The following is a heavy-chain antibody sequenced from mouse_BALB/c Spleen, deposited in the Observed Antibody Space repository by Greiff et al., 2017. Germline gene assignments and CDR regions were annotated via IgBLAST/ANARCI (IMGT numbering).Heavy chain of an antibody. Sequence: VQLQQSGPGLVQPSQSLSITCTVSGFSLTSYGVHWVRQSPGKGLEWLGVIWSGGSTDYNAAFISRLSISKDNSKSQVFFKMNSLQANDTAIYYCARNGGSSHYYAMDYWGQGTSVTVSS. CDR1: GFSLTSYG. J-gene: IGHJ4*01. CDR3: ARNGGSSHYYAMDY. V-gene: IGHV2-2*02. CDR2: IWSGGST. D-gene: IGHD1-1*01.